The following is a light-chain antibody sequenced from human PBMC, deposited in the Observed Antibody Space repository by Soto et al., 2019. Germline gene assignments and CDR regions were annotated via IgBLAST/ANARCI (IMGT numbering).Light chain of an antibody. V-gene: IGKV1-33*01. J-gene: IGKJ1*01. Sequence: DIQLTQSPSSLSASLGDRITITCQASQDIGNYLNCYQQKPGKAPKLLIYDAFTLESGVPSRFSGSGSGTDFTFTISSLQPEDSATYYCQQYYDFRTFGQGTKVDIK. CDR3: QQYYDFRT. CDR1: QDIGNY. CDR2: DAF.